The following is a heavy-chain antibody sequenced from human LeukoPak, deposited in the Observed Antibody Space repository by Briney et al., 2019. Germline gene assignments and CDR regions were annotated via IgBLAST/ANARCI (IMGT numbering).Heavy chain of an antibody. D-gene: IGHD3-3*01. CDR1: GFTFSSYA. CDR2: ISYDGSNK. CDR3: ARDHAASITIFGVDPLNWFDP. J-gene: IGHJ5*02. Sequence: GRSLRLSCAASGFTFSSYAMHWVRQAPGKGLEWVAVISYDGSNKYYADSVKGRFTISRDNPKNTLYLQMNSLRAEDTAVYYCARDHAASITIFGVDPLNWFDPWGQGTLVTVSS. V-gene: IGHV3-30-3*01.